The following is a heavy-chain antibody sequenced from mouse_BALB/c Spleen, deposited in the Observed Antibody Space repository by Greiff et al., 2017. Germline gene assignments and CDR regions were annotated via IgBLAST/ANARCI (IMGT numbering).Heavy chain of an antibody. Sequence: EVKVVESGGGLVKPGGSLKLSCAASGFTFSSYTMSWVRQTPEKRLEWVATISSGGSYTYYPDSVKGRFTISRDNAKNTLYLQMSSLKSEDTAMYYCTRGGDYDRLDYWGQGTTLTVSS. CDR2: ISSGGSYT. V-gene: IGHV5-6-4*01. CDR1: GFTFSSYT. CDR3: TRGGDYDRLDY. J-gene: IGHJ2*01. D-gene: IGHD2-4*01.